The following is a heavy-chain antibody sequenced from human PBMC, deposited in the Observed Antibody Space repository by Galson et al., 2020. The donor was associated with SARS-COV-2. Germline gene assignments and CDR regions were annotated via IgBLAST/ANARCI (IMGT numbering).Heavy chain of an antibody. CDR2: IYTSGST. J-gene: IGHJ4*02. CDR3: ARNSIVLRYVGPQSHFDY. Sequence: SETLSLTCTVSGGSISSGSYYWSWIRQPAGKGLEWIGRIYTSGSTNYNPSLKSRVTISVDTSKNQFSLKLSSVTAADTAVYYCARNSIVLRYVGPQSHFDYWGQGTLVTVSS. D-gene: IGHD3-9*01. V-gene: IGHV4-61*02. CDR1: GGSISSGSYY.